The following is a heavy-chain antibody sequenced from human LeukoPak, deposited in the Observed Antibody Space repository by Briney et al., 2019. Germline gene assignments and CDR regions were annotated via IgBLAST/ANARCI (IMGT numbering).Heavy chain of an antibody. D-gene: IGHD3/OR15-3a*01. Sequence: GGSLRLSCAASGFTFSSYWMHWVRQAPGKGLVWLSRTNTDGSRITYADSVKGRFTISRDNARNTLYLQMSSLRAEDTAVYYCVRDSLSGGFWTRYPMDVWGQGTTVTVSS. CDR1: GFTFSSYW. CDR2: TNTDGSRI. CDR3: VRDSLSGGFWTRYPMDV. J-gene: IGHJ6*02. V-gene: IGHV3-74*03.